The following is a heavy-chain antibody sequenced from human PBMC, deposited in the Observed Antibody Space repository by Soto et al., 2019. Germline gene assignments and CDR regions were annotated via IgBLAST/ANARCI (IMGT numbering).Heavy chain of an antibody. CDR1: GFTFSSYG. CDR2: IWYDGSNK. Sequence: PGGSLRLSCAASGFTFSSYGMHWVRQAPGKGLEWVALIWYDGSNKHYADSVKGRFTISRDNSKNTLYLQMDSLRAEDTVVYYCVRDFIMVIIDTGTLDPWGQETLVTVSS. V-gene: IGHV3-33*01. D-gene: IGHD3-10*01. J-gene: IGHJ5*02. CDR3: VRDFIMVIIDTGTLDP.